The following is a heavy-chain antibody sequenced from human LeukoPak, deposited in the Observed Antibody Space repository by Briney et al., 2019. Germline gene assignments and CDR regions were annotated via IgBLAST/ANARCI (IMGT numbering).Heavy chain of an antibody. CDR3: AKDRVAAAGTGSGFDY. Sequence: GGSLRLSXAASGFTFSSYWMSWVRQAPGKGLEWVANIKQDGSEKYYVDSVKGRFTISRDNAKNSLYLQMNSLRAEDTAVYYCAKDRVAAAGTGSGFDYWGQGTLVTVSS. V-gene: IGHV3-7*03. D-gene: IGHD6-13*01. J-gene: IGHJ4*02. CDR1: GFTFSSYW. CDR2: IKQDGSEK.